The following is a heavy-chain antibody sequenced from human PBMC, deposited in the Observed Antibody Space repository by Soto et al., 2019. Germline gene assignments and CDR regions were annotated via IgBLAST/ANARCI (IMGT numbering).Heavy chain of an antibody. CDR2: ISGSGGST. Sequence: GGSLRLSCAASGFTCSSYAMSWVRQAPGKGLEWVSGISGSGGSTYYADSVKGRFTISRDNSKNTLYLQMNSLRAEDTAVYYCAKDRSYCSGGSCYRIDYWGQGTLVTVSS. CDR1: GFTCSSYA. D-gene: IGHD2-15*01. J-gene: IGHJ4*02. V-gene: IGHV3-23*01. CDR3: AKDRSYCSGGSCYRIDY.